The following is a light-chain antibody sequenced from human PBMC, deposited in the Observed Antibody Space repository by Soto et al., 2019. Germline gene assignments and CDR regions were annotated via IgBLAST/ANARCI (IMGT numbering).Light chain of an antibody. J-gene: IGLJ3*02. CDR1: SSNIGTNT. V-gene: IGLV1-44*01. CDR2: ADY. CDR3: AAWDDSLILV. Sequence: QPVLTQPPSASGTPGQRVTISCSGSSSNIGTNTVNWYQQLPGTAPKLLIYADYQRPSGVPDRFSGSKSGTSASLAISGLQSEDEADYYCAAWDDSLILVFGGGTKLTVL.